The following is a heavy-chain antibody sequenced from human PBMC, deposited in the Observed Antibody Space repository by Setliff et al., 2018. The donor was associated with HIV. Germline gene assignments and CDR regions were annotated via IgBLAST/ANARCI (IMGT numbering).Heavy chain of an antibody. CDR2: INPKSGGT. D-gene: IGHD3-16*01. Sequence: GASVKVSCKASGYTFTDYYMHWVRQAPGQGLEWMGWINPKSGGTNSALKFQGRVTMTRDTSISTAYMELSRLRSDDTAVYYCARDGGGPGDYYYYYMDVWAKGTTVTV. CDR1: GYTFTDYY. J-gene: IGHJ6*03. V-gene: IGHV1-2*02. CDR3: ARDGGGPGDYYYYYMDV.